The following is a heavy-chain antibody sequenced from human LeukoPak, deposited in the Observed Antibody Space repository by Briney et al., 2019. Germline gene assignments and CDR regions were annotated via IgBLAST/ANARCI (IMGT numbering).Heavy chain of an antibody. J-gene: IGHJ4*02. V-gene: IGHV3-7*01. CDR1: GFTFSSYG. Sequence: GGSLRLSCAASGFTFSSYGMNWVRQAPGKGLEWVANIKQDGSEKYYVDSVKGRFTISRDNAKNSLYLQMNSLRAEDTAVYYCARVAVLLWFGELFPGPFDYWGQGTLVTVSS. D-gene: IGHD3-10*01. CDR3: ARVAVLLWFGELFPGPFDY. CDR2: IKQDGSEK.